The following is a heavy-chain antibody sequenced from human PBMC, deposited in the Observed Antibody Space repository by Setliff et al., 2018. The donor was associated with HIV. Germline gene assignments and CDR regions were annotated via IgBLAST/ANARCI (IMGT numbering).Heavy chain of an antibody. Sequence: SETLSLTCAVSAYSISSGYYWGWIRQPPGKGLEWIGSIYHGGSIYYNPSLKSRVTISVDTSKNQFSLKLSSVTAADTAVYYCAGSWSGYPLSFGYWGQGTLVTVSS. CDR3: AGSWSGYPLSFGY. J-gene: IGHJ4*02. V-gene: IGHV4-38-2*01. D-gene: IGHD3-3*01. CDR1: AYSISSGYY. CDR2: IYHGGSI.